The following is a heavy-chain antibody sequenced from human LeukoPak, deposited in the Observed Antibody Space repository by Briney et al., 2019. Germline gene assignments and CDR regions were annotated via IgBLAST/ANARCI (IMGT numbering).Heavy chain of an antibody. Sequence: NPGGSLRLSCTASGFTFSNAWMSWVRQAPGKGLEWVGRIKSKTDGGTTDYAAPVKGRFTISRDDSKNTLYLQMNSLKTEDTAVYYCTTVIFLYRGTIRYFDWLLSERVDYWGQGTLVTVSS. CDR3: TTVIFLYRGTIRYFDWLLSERVDY. V-gene: IGHV3-15*01. CDR2: IKSKTDGGTT. D-gene: IGHD3-9*01. J-gene: IGHJ4*02. CDR1: GFTFSNAW.